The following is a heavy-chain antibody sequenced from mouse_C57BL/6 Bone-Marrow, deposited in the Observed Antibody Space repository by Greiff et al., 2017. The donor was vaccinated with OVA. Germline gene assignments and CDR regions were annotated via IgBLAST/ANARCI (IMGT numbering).Heavy chain of an antibody. D-gene: IGHD4-1*01. CDR2: INPNNGGT. V-gene: IGHV1-18*01. Sequence: VQLKQSGPELVKPGASVKIPCKASGYTFTDYNMDWVKQSHGKSLEWIGDINPNNGGTIYNQKFKGKATLTVDKSSSTAYMELRSLTSEDTAVYYCARRRDWDGVFDYWGQGTTLTVSS. J-gene: IGHJ2*01. CDR1: GYTFTDYN. CDR3: ARRRDWDGVFDY.